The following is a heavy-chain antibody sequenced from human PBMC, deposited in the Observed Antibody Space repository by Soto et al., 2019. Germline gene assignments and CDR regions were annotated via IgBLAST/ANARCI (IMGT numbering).Heavy chain of an antibody. D-gene: IGHD3-16*01. V-gene: IGHV2-5*02. CDR1: GFSLSTSGVG. Sequence: QITLKESGPTLVKPTQTLTLTCTFSGFSLSTSGVGVGWIRQPPGKALEWLALIYWDDDKRYSPSLKSRLTTXNXTXXNQVVLTMTNMNHVDTATYYWAHSKVGYGVWYFQHGGQGTLVTVSS. CDR3: AHSKVGYGVWYFQH. CDR2: IYWDDDK. J-gene: IGHJ1*01.